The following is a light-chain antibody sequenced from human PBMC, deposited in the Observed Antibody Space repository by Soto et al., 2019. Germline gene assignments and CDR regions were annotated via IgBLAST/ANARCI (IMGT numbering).Light chain of an antibody. V-gene: IGKV1-5*03. Sequence: DIQMTQSPSTLSASVEDRVTITCRASQSISSWLAWYLQKPGKAPKLLIYKASSLESGVPSRFSGSGSGTEFTLTISSLQPDDFATYYCQQYTLPRTFCQGTKVDIK. CDR1: QSISSW. CDR2: KAS. CDR3: QQYTLPRT. J-gene: IGKJ1*01.